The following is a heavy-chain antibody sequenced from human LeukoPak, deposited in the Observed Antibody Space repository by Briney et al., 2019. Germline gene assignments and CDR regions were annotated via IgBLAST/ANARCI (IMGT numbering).Heavy chain of an antibody. CDR3: ARLDYGANLRGDAFDI. Sequence: ESLKISCKGSGYTFTIYWIGWVRQMPGKGLEWMGIIYPDDSDTRYSRSFQGQVTISADKSINTAYLQWSSLKASDTAMYYCARLDYGANLRGDAFDIWGQGTMVTVSS. V-gene: IGHV5-51*01. J-gene: IGHJ3*02. D-gene: IGHD4/OR15-4a*01. CDR2: IYPDDSDT. CDR1: GYTFTIYW.